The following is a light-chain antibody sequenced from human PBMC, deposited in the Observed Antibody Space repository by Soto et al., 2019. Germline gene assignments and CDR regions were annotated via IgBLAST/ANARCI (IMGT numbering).Light chain of an antibody. CDR1: SSNIGSNT. V-gene: IGLV1-44*01. CDR3: AAWDDSLNGVL. CDR2: RNN. J-gene: IGLJ2*01. Sequence: QSVLTQPPSASGTPGQRVTISCSGRSSNIGSNTVNWYQQLPGTAPKLLIYRNNQRPSGVPDRFSGSKSGTSASLAISGLQSEDEADYYCAAWDDSLNGVLFGGGTKLTVL.